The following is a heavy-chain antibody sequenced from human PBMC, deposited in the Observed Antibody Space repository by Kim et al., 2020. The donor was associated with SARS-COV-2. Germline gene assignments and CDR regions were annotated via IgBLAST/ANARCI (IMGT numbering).Heavy chain of an antibody. Sequence: GGSLRLSCAASGFTFSSYAMSWVRQAPGKGLEWVSAISGSGGSTYYADSVKGRFTITRDNSKNTLYLQMNSLRAEDTAVYYCAKEIGGVSSGFPPWARPWGFDYWGQGTLVTVSS. CDR2: ISGSGGST. CDR1: GFTFSSYA. CDR3: AKEIGGVSSGFPPWARPWGFDY. J-gene: IGHJ4*02. D-gene: IGHD3-22*01. V-gene: IGHV3-23*01.